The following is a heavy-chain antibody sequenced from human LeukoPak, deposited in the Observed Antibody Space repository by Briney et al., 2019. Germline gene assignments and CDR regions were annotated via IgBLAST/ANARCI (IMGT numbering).Heavy chain of an antibody. CDR1: GFTFSGSA. Sequence: GGSLRLSCATSGFTFSGSAIHWVRQASGKGLEWVGRIRSKANSYATAYAASVKGRFTISRDDSKNTAYLQMNSLKTEDTAVYYCTSPIAVAGTSSDYWGQGTLVTVSS. CDR3: TSPIAVAGTSSDY. D-gene: IGHD6-19*01. J-gene: IGHJ4*02. V-gene: IGHV3-73*01. CDR2: IRSKANSYAT.